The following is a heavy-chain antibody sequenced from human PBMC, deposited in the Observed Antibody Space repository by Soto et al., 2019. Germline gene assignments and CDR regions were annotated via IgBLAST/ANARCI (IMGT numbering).Heavy chain of an antibody. CDR1: GYNFPIYW. V-gene: IGHV5-51*01. Sequence: GESLKISCNTYGYNFPIYWIAWVRQMPGKGLEWMGVIYPDDSDTRYSPSFQGQVTISADKSTGTAYLQWSSLKASDTAVYYCETPEGRYFYDARGNYRHWGQGTLVTVS. D-gene: IGHD1-26*01. J-gene: IGHJ4*02. CDR2: IYPDDSDT. CDR3: ETPEGRYFYDARGNYRH.